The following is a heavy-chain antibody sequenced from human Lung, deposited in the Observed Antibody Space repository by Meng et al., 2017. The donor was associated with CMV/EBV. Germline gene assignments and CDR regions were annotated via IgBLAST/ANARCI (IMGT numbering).Heavy chain of an antibody. J-gene: IGHJ5*02. CDR1: GFTFSSYS. CDR2: ISSSSSYI. V-gene: IGHV3-21*01. CDR3: AREAAAALNWFDT. D-gene: IGHD6-13*01. Sequence: EVQLVESGGGLVTPGGSLRLSCAASGFTFSSYSMNWVRQAPGKGLEWVSSISSSSSYIYYADSVKGRFTISRDNAKNSLYLQMNSLRTEDTAVYYCAREAAAALNWFDTWGQGTLVTVAS.